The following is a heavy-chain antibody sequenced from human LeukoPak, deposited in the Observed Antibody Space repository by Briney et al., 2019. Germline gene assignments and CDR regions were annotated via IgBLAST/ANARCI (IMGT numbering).Heavy chain of an antibody. CDR2: INHSGST. CDR3: ARGFSYTDDAFDI. J-gene: IGHJ3*02. D-gene: IGHD3-10*01. Sequence: SETLSLTCAVYGGSFSGYYWSWIRQPPGKGLEWIGEINHSGSTNYNPSLKGRVTISVDTSKNQFSLKLSSVTAADTAVYYCARGFSYTDDAFDIWGQGTMVTVSS. CDR1: GGSFSGYY. V-gene: IGHV4-34*01.